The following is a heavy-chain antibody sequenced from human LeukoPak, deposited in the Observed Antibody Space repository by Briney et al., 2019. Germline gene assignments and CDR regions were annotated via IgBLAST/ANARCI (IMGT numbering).Heavy chain of an antibody. CDR1: GFTFNNYW. CDR2: INTDGRTT. Sequence: GGSLRLSCAASGFTFNNYWIHWVRRAPGKGLVWVSRINTDGRTTTYADSVKGRFTISRDNAKNTVHLQMNSLRAEDTAVYYCARDYGGNSGDFDYWGQGTLVTVSS. D-gene: IGHD4-23*01. J-gene: IGHJ4*02. V-gene: IGHV3-74*01. CDR3: ARDYGGNSGDFDY.